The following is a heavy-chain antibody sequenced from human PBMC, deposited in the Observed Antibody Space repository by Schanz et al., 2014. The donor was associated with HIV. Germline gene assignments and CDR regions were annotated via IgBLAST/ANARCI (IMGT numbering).Heavy chain of an antibody. D-gene: IGHD6-13*01. CDR2: IWYDGSNK. CDR3: ARGQPLVQRWFDP. J-gene: IGHJ5*02. V-gene: IGHV3-33*01. CDR1: GFTFRSYG. Sequence: QVQLVESGGGVVQPGRSLRLSCVASGFTFRSYGMHWVRQAPGKGLEWVALIWYDGSNKIYADSVKGRFTISRDNSKNTLYLQMNSLRPEDTAVYYCARGQPLVQRWFDPWGQGTLVTVSS.